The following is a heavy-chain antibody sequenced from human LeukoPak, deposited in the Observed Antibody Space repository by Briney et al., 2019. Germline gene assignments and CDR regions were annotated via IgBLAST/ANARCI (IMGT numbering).Heavy chain of an antibody. CDR2: IYGDGRT. CDR1: GFSVSNNY. Sequence: PGGSLRLSCVVSGFSVSNNYIIWVRQAPGNGLERVSVIYGDGRTSHSASVRGRFTISRDNSKNTLYLQMNSLRAEDTAVYYCAKTHSGSYFVPMPEDYWGQGTLVTVSS. D-gene: IGHD1-26*01. J-gene: IGHJ4*02. CDR3: AKTHSGSYFVPMPEDY. V-gene: IGHV3-53*01.